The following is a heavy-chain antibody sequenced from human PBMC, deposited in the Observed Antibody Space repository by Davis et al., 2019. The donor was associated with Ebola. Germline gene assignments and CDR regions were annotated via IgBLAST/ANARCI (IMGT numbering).Heavy chain of an antibody. D-gene: IGHD6-19*01. J-gene: IGHJ4*02. CDR2: IRSKANSCAT. V-gene: IGHV3-73*01. CDR3: TAGYSSGGSGGDY. CDR1: GFTFSGSA. Sequence: GESLNISCAASGFTFSGSAMHWVRQASGKGLEWVCVIRSKANSCATAYAASVKGRFTISRDDSKNTAYLQMNSLKTEDTAVYYCTAGYSSGGSGGDYWGQGTLVTVSS.